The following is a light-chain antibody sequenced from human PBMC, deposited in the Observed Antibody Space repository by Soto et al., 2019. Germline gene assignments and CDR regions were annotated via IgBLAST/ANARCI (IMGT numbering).Light chain of an antibody. CDR2: EGS. Sequence: QSVLTQPASVSGSPGQSITISCTGTSSDVGSNNLVSWYQQHPGKAPKLMIYEGSRRPSGVSNRFSGSKSGYTASLTISGLQAEDEADYYYCSYAGNYVFGTGTKVTVL. V-gene: IGLV2-23*01. J-gene: IGLJ1*01. CDR3: CSYAGNYV. CDR1: SSDVGSNNL.